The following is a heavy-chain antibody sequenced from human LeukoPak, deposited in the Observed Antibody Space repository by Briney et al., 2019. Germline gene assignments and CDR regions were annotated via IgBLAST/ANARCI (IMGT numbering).Heavy chain of an antibody. CDR1: GGSISSGDYY. CDR3: ARVPIYSGYDRAFDY. J-gene: IGHJ4*02. V-gene: IGHV4-30-4*01. Sequence: SETLSLTCTVSGGSISSGDYYWSWIRQPPGKGLEWIGYIYYSGSTYYNPSLKSRVTISVDTSKNQFSLKLSSVTAADTAVYYCARVPIYSGYDRAFDYWGQGTLVTVSS. D-gene: IGHD5-12*01. CDR2: IYYSGST.